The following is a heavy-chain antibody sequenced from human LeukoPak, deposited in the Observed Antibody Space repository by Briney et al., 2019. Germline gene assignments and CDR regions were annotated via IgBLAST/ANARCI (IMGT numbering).Heavy chain of an antibody. Sequence: GGSLRLSCAASGFTFSSYWMSWVRQAPGKGLEWVADIKQDGSKKNYVDSVKGRFTISRDNAKNSLYLQMNSLRVEDTAVYYCARFISLGGWGQGAPVTVSS. CDR2: IKQDGSKK. D-gene: IGHD3-10*01. CDR3: ARFISLGG. CDR1: GFTFSSYW. J-gene: IGHJ4*02. V-gene: IGHV3-7*01.